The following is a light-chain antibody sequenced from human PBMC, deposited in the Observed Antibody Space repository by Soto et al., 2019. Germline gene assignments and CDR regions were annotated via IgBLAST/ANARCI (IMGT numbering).Light chain of an antibody. CDR1: QSISTY. J-gene: IGKJ1*01. CDR3: QQSYSTPPGT. Sequence: DIQMTQSPSSLSASVGDRVTITCRASQSISTYLIWYQQKPGKAPKLLIYATSSLQSGVPSRFSGSGSGTDFTLIISSLQPEDFDTYYCQQSYSTPPGTFGQGTKVEIK. CDR2: ATS. V-gene: IGKV1-39*01.